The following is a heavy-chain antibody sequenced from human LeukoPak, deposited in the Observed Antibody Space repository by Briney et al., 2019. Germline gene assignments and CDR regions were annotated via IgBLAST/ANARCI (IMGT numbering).Heavy chain of an antibody. CDR3: ARGWHITGTTVTAFDI. CDR1: GGTFSSYA. Sequence: ASVKVSCKASGGTFSSYAISWVRQAPGQGLEWMGGIIPIFGTANYAQKFQGRVTITTDESTSTAYMELSSLRSEDTAVYYCARGWHITGTTVTAFDIWGQGTMVTVSS. V-gene: IGHV1-69*05. CDR2: IIPIFGTA. D-gene: IGHD1-7*01. J-gene: IGHJ3*02.